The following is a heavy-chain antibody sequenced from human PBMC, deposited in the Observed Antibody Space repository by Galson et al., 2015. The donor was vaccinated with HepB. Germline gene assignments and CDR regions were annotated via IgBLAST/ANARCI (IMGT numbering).Heavy chain of an antibody. Sequence: SLRLSCAASGFSFSSHSMCWVRQAPGKGLEWLAYISAGSTTIYYADSVKGRFTISRDNAKNFLYLHMNSLRGEDTAVYYCARNPSSYDYYNMDVWGHGTTVTVSS. CDR1: GFSFSSHS. CDR3: ARNPSSYDYYNMDV. CDR2: ISAGSTTI. J-gene: IGHJ6*02. V-gene: IGHV3-48*01.